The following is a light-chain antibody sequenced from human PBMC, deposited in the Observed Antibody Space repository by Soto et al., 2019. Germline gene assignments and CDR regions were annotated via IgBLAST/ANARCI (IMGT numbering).Light chain of an antibody. V-gene: IGLV2-8*01. Sequence: QSALTQPPSASGSPGQSVTISCTGTSSDVGGYNYVSWYQQHPGKAPKLMIYEVSKRPSGVPDRFSGSKSGNTASLTVSGLQAEDEADYYCSSYAGSNNPFVFGTGTKVTV. J-gene: IGLJ1*01. CDR1: SSDVGGYNY. CDR2: EVS. CDR3: SSYAGSNNPFV.